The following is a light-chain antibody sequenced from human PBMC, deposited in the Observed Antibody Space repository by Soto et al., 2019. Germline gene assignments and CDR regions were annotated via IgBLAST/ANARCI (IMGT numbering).Light chain of an antibody. CDR3: SSFTSSSTYV. V-gene: IGLV2-14*03. J-gene: IGLJ1*01. CDR1: SSDVGAYKF. Sequence: QSVLTQPASVSGSPGQSITISCTGTSSDVGAYKFVSWYQHHPGKAPKLIIYDVTTRPSGVSNRFSGSKSGDTASLTISGLQSEDEADYHCSSFTSSSTYVFGTGTKVTVL. CDR2: DVT.